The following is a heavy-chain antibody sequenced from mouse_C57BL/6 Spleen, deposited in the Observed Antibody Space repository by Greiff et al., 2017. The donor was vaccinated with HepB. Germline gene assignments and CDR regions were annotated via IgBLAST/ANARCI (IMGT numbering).Heavy chain of an antibody. J-gene: IGHJ1*03. CDR3: APGGTGTYWYFDV. CDR1: GFSLTSYG. D-gene: IGHD4-1*01. Sequence: QVHVKQSGPGLVQPSQSLSITCTVSGFSLTSYGVHWVRQSPGKGLEWLRVIWSGGSTDYNAAFISRLSISKDNSKIQVFFKMNSLQADDTAIYYCAPGGTGTYWYFDVWGTGTTVTVSS. V-gene: IGHV2-2*01. CDR2: IWSGGST.